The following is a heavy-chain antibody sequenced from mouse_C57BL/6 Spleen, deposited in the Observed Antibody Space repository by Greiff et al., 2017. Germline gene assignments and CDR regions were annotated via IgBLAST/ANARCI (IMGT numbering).Heavy chain of an antibody. V-gene: IGHV1-15*01. CDR1: GYTFTDYE. D-gene: IGHD1-1*01. CDR2: IDPETGGT. J-gene: IGHJ4*01. Sequence: QVHVKQSGAELVRPGASVTLSCKASGYTFTDYEMHWVKQTPVHGLEWIGAIDPETGGTAYNQKFKGKAILTADKSSSTAYMELRSLTSEDSAVYYCTTAFTTVVAKGAMDYWGQGTSVTVSS. CDR3: TTAFTTVVAKGAMDY.